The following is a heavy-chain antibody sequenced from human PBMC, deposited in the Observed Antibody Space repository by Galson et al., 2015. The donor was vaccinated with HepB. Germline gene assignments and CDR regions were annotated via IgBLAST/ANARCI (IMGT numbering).Heavy chain of an antibody. Sequence: SETLSLTCTVSGGSISSSSYYWGWIRQPPGKGLEWIGSIYYSGSTYYNPSLKSRVTISVDTSKNQFSLKLSSVTAADTAVYYCARQGASMATIHPPFDYWGQGTLVTVSS. D-gene: IGHD5-24*01. CDR3: ARQGASMATIHPPFDY. V-gene: IGHV4-39*01. J-gene: IGHJ4*02. CDR2: IYYSGST. CDR1: GGSISSSSYY.